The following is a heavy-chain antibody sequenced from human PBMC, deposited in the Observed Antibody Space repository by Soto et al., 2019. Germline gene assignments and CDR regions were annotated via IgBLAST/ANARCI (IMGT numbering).Heavy chain of an antibody. CDR1: GGTFSSYA. CDR3: ARTNYYYYGMDV. CDR2: IIPMFGTA. V-gene: IGHV1-69*06. J-gene: IGHJ6*02. Sequence: QVQLVQSGAEVKKPGSSVKVSCKASGGTFSSYAISWVRQSPGQGLEWMGGIIPMFGTANYAQKFQGRVTITADKSTSTDYMELSSLRSEDTAVYYCARTNYYYYGMDVWGQGTTVTVSS.